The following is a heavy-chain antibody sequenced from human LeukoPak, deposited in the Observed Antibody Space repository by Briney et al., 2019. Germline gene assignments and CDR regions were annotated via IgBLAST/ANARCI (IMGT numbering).Heavy chain of an antibody. CDR2: INHSGST. Sequence: SETLSLTCAVYGGSFSGYYWSWIRQPPGKGLEWIGEINHSGSTNYNPSLKSRVTISVDTSKNQFSLKLNSVTAAATAVYYCARARLRYYDSSGYYTRLGLYYFDYWGQGTLVTVSS. V-gene: IGHV4-34*01. D-gene: IGHD3-22*01. CDR3: ARARLRYYDSSGYYTRLGLYYFDY. CDR1: GGSFSGYY. J-gene: IGHJ4*02.